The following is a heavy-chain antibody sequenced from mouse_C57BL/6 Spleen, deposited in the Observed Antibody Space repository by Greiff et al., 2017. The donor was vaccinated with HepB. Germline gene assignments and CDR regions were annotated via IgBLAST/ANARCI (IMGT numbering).Heavy chain of an antibody. CDR1: GFTFSSYG. J-gene: IGHJ2*01. CDR3: ARHTTVVSFDY. D-gene: IGHD1-1*01. CDR2: ISSGGSYT. V-gene: IGHV5-6*01. Sequence: EVMLVESGGDLVKPGGSLKLSCAASGFTFSSYGMSWVRQTPDKRLEWVATISSGGSYTYYPDSVKGRFTISRDNAKNTLYLQMSSLKSEDTAMYYCARHTTVVSFDYWGQGTTLTVSS.